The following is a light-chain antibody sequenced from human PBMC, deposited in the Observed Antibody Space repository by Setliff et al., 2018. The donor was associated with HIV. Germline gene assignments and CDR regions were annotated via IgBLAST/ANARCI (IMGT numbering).Light chain of an antibody. V-gene: IGLV1-40*01. CDR2: GNT. Sequence: SALTQPPSVSGAPGQRVTISCTGGSSNIGADYDVHWYQQLPGTAPKLLIYGNTNRPSGAPDRFSASKSGTSASLAISGLQAEDEADYYCQSFDNSLDGYVFGAGTKVTVL. CDR3: QSFDNSLDGYV. J-gene: IGLJ1*01. CDR1: SSNIGADYD.